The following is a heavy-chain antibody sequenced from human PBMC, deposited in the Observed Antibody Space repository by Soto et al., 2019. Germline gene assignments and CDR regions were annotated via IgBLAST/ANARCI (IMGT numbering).Heavy chain of an antibody. J-gene: IGHJ5*02. D-gene: IGHD6-6*01. CDR1: GFSFTGYY. CDR2: INAHSGGT. V-gene: IGHV1-2*02. Sequence: ASVKVSCKASGFSFTGYYIHWLRQAPGQGLEWMGWINAHSGGTEYAQKFQGRVTLTGDTSISTAYMTLSSLRSDDTAIYYCAKDLTRQLAYWLDPWGQGTQVTVSS. CDR3: AKDLTRQLAYWLDP.